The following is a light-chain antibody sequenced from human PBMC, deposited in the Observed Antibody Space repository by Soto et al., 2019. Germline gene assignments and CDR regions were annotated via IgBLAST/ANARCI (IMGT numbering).Light chain of an antibody. CDR2: RNN. J-gene: IGLJ2*01. Sequence: QSVLTQPPSASGTPGQRVTISCSGSSTNIGSNRVNWYQHLPGTAPKHLIYRNNQLPSGVPDRFSGSKSGTSTSRDISWLQSEDEADYYGSAWDASLNGHVVFGGGTKVTVL. V-gene: IGLV1-44*01. CDR1: STNIGSNR. CDR3: SAWDASLNGHVV.